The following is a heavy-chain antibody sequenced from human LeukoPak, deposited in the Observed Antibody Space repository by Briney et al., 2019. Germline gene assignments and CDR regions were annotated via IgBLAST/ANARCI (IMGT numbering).Heavy chain of an antibody. J-gene: IGHJ4*02. CDR2: IYYSGST. CDR3: ARGAPGYCSSTTYPLDY. V-gene: IGHV4-59*01. D-gene: IGHD2-2*01. CDR1: GGSISSYY. Sequence: SETLSLTCTVSGGSISSYYWSWIRQPPGKGPEWIWYIYYSGSTNYNPSLKSRVTISVDTSKNQFSLKLSSVTAADTAVYYCARGAPGYCSSTTYPLDYWGQGTLVTVSS.